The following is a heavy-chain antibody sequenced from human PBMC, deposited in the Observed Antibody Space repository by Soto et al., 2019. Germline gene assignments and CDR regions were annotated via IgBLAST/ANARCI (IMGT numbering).Heavy chain of an antibody. Sequence: ASVKVSCKASGYTFTGYYMHWVRQSPGQGLEWMGWINPNSGGTNYAQKFQGRVTMTRDTSISTAYMELSRLRSDDTAVYYCARGSLLNDFLVPLDYWGQGTLVTVSS. J-gene: IGHJ4*02. CDR2: INPNSGGT. D-gene: IGHD3-3*01. CDR1: GYTFTGYY. CDR3: ARGSLLNDFLVPLDY. V-gene: IGHV1-2*02.